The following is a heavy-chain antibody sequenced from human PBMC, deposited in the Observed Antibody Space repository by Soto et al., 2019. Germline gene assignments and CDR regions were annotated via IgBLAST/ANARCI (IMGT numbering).Heavy chain of an antibody. CDR1: GFTFSSYA. D-gene: IGHD3-22*01. J-gene: IGHJ4*02. V-gene: IGHV3-64D*08. CDR3: VKDQYYYSSGYYRGGGLPDY. Sequence: GGSLRLSCSASGFTFSSYAMHWVRQAPGKGLEYVSAISSNGGSTYYADSVKGRFTISRDNSKNTLYLQMSSLRAEDTAVYYCVKDQYYYSSGYYRGGGLPDYWGQGTLVTVSS. CDR2: ISSNGGST.